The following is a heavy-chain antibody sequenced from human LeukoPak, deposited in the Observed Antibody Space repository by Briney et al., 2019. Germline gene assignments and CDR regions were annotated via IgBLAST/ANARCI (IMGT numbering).Heavy chain of an antibody. D-gene: IGHD2-15*01. CDR3: ARAARYCSGGSCYYDY. J-gene: IGHJ4*02. V-gene: IGHV3-53*01. CDR1: GFTVSSNY. Sequence: GGSLRLSCAASGFTVSSNYMSWVRQAPGKGLEWVSVIYSGGSTYYADSVKGRFTISRDNSKNTLYLQMNSLRAEDTAVYYCARAARYCSGGSCYYDYWGQGTLVTVSS. CDR2: IYSGGST.